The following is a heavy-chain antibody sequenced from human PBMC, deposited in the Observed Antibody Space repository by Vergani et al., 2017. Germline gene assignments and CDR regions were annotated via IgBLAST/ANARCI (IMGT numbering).Heavy chain of an antibody. Sequence: VQLVQSGAEVKKPGATVKISCKVSGYTFTDYYMHWVQQAPGKGLEWMGGIIPIFGIANYAQKFQGRVTITADKSTSTAYMELSSLRSEDTAVYYCARDRPAPSGSYYDGSAFDIWGQGTMVTVSS. CDR1: GYTFTDYY. J-gene: IGHJ3*02. V-gene: IGHV1-69*10. CDR3: ARDRPAPSGSYYDGSAFDI. D-gene: IGHD1-26*01. CDR2: IIPIFGIA.